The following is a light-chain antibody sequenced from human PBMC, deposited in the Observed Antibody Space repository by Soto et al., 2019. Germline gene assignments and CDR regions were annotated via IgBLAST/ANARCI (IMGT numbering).Light chain of an antibody. CDR1: QAITMA. CDR3: QQLNSYPFT. J-gene: IGKJ5*01. CDR2: DAS. Sequence: AINLTKFLSSLFAFLGEGVTLICRPIQAITMALPWYQHKPGRPPRVLIYDASSLQSGVPSRFSGSESGTDCTLTISSLQPEDSATYYCQQLNSYPFTFGQGTRLEIK. V-gene: IGKV1-13*02.